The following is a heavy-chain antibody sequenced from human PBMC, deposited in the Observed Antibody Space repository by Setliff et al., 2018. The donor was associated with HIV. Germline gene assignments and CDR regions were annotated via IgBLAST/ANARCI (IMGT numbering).Heavy chain of an antibody. Sequence: ASVKVSCKASGGTFSSYAISWVRQAPGQGLQWMGGIIPIVGIANYVQKFQGRVTITADKSTSTVYMEFSSLRSEDTAVYYCARGARDMIVVIGGDAFDIWGQGTMVT. J-gene: IGHJ3*02. CDR2: IIPIVGIA. V-gene: IGHV1-69*10. CDR1: GGTFSSYA. CDR3: ARGARDMIVVIGGDAFDI. D-gene: IGHD3-22*01.